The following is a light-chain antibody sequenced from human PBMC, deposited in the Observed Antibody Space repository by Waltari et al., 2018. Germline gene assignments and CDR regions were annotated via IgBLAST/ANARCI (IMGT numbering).Light chain of an antibody. CDR1: SGYSNYK. V-gene: IGLV9-49*01. CDR3: GADHGSGSNFAYV. CDR2: VGTGGIVG. Sequence: QPVLTQPPSASASLGASVTLTCTLSSGYSNYKVDWYQQRPGKGPRFVMRVGTGGIVGCKGEGIPERFSVLGSGLNRYLTINDIQEEDESDYHCGADHGSGSNFAYVFGTGTKVTVL. J-gene: IGLJ1*01.